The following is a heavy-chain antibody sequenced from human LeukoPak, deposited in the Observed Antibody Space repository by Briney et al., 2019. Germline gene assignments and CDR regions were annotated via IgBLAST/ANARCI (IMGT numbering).Heavy chain of an antibody. D-gene: IGHD3-22*01. Sequence: PGGSLRLSCAASGFTFSSYSMNWVRQAPGKGLEWVSSISSSSSYIYYADSVKGRFTISRDNAKNSVYLQMNSLRAEDTAVYYCARDRNMIVVGFGSDWGQGTLVTVSS. V-gene: IGHV3-21*01. CDR2: ISSSSSYI. J-gene: IGHJ4*02. CDR1: GFTFSSYS. CDR3: ARDRNMIVVGFGSD.